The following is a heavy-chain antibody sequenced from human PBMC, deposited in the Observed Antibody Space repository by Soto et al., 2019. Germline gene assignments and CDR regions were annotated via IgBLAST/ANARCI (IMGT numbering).Heavy chain of an antibody. CDR1: GDFISSYY. Sequence: QVQLQESGPGLVKPSETLSLTCTVSGDFISSYYWSWIRQPPGKGLEWIGYVYYSGSTNYNPSLKSRVTISVDTSKKQFSLKLRSVTAADTAVYFCARVKSGYDPYFDNWGQGTLVTVSS. D-gene: IGHD3-3*01. CDR3: ARVKSGYDPYFDN. J-gene: IGHJ4*02. V-gene: IGHV4-59*01. CDR2: VYYSGST.